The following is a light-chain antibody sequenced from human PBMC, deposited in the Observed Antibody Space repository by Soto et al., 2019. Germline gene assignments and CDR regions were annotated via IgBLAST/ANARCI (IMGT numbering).Light chain of an antibody. CDR1: QSVSSY. CDR3: QQYGTSPPT. J-gene: IGKJ1*01. Sequence: EIVLTQSPATLSLSPGERATLSCRASQSVSSYLAWYQHKPGQAPRLLIYGASYRATDIPYRFSGSGSGTDFTLTITRLEPEDFAVYYCQQYGTSPPTFGQGTKVEI. V-gene: IGKV3-20*01. CDR2: GAS.